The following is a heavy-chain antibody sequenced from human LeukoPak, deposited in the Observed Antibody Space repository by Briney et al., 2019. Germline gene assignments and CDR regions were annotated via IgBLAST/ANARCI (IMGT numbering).Heavy chain of an antibody. CDR3: AKDLGYQLLY. V-gene: IGHV4-4*02. CDR1: GGSITTSNW. Sequence: SETLSLTCTVSGGSITTSNWWRWVRQPPGKGLEWIGEIHPSGGSNYSPSLRSRATLSMDKSKNQFSLELSSVTAADTAVYYCAKDLGYQLLYWGQGTLVTASS. CDR2: IHPSGGS. J-gene: IGHJ4*02. D-gene: IGHD2-2*01.